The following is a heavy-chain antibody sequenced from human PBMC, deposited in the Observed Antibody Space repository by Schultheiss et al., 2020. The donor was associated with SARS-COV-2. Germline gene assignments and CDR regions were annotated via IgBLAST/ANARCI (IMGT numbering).Heavy chain of an antibody. J-gene: IGHJ4*02. Sequence: ASVKVSCKASGYTFTGYYIHWVRQAPGQGLEWMGWFNPNSGGTNYAPNFQGRVTMTRDTSMTTVYMELSGLGSDDTAVYYCARIPDYYESDGSDYWGQGTLVTVSS. CDR3: ARIPDYYESDGSDY. D-gene: IGHD3-22*01. V-gene: IGHV1-2*02. CDR1: GYTFTGYY. CDR2: FNPNSGGT.